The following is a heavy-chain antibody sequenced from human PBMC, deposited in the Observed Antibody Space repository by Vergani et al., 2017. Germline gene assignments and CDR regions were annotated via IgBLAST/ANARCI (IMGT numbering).Heavy chain of an antibody. D-gene: IGHD3-10*01. Sequence: ELQLVESGGGLVQSGGSLRLSCAASGSTVSGNYMTWVRQAPGKGLEWVSHIYSGDEAYYADSVKGRVTITRDTSKNTLHLQINNLRVEDTAVYYCAGGNCCGSGTYVDPWGQGTLVTVSS. CDR3: AGGNCCGSGTYVDP. CDR1: GSTVSGNY. CDR2: IYSGDEA. V-gene: IGHV3-66*02. J-gene: IGHJ5*02.